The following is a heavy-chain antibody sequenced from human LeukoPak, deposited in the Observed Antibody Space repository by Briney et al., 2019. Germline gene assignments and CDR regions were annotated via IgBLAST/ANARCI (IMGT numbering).Heavy chain of an antibody. CDR3: AKDGGHSSPTDY. CDR1: GFTFSIYA. Sequence: GGSLRLSCAASGFTFSIYAMSWVRQAPGKGLEWVSAISGGGGSTYYADSVKGRFTISRDNSKNTLYLQMNSLRAEDTAVYYCAKDGGHSSPTDYWGQGTLVTVSS. V-gene: IGHV3-23*01. CDR2: ISGGGGST. D-gene: IGHD6-13*01. J-gene: IGHJ4*02.